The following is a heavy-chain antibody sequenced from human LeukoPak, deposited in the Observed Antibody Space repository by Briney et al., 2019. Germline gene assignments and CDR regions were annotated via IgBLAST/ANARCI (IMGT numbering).Heavy chain of an antibody. CDR3: ARGSGSGYDYDY. CDR2: ISSSSSYI. CDR1: RFTFSSYS. V-gene: IGHV3-21*01. Sequence: GGSLRLSCAASRFTFSSYSMNWVRQAPGEGLEWVSSISSSSSYIYYADSVKGRFTISRDNAKNSLYLQMNSLRAEDTAVYYCARGSGSGYDYDYWGQGTLVTVSS. J-gene: IGHJ4*02. D-gene: IGHD5-12*01.